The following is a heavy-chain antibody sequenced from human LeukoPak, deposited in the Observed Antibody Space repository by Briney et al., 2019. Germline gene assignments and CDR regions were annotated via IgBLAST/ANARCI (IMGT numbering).Heavy chain of an antibody. V-gene: IGHV4-59*01. CDR1: GGSISSYY. Sequence: TSETLSLTCTVSGGSISSYYWSWIRQPPGKGLEWIGYIYYSGSTNYNPSLKSRVTVSVDTSKNQFSLKLSSVTAADTAVYYCVRDARSGSFPFDYWGQGTLVTVSS. D-gene: IGHD1-26*01. J-gene: IGHJ4*02. CDR3: VRDARSGSFPFDY. CDR2: IYYSGST.